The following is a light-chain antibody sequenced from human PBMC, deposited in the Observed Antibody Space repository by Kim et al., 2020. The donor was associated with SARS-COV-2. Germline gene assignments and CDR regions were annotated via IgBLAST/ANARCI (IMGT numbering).Light chain of an antibody. CDR1: SSNIGSNT. V-gene: IGLV1-44*01. CDR3: AAWDDSLNGPAV. CDR2: SNN. J-gene: IGLJ7*01. Sequence: QSVLTQPPSASGTPGQRVTISCSGSSSNIGSNTVNWYQQLPGTAPKLLIYSNNQRPSGVPDRFSGSKSGTSASLAISGLQSEDEADYYCAAWDDSLNGPAVFRGGTQLTVL.